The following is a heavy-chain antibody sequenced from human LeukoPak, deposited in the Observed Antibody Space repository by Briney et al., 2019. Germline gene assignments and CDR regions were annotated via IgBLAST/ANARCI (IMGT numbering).Heavy chain of an antibody. CDR1: GFTFSSYA. CDR3: ARGTYSSSWYYYYYYMDV. J-gene: IGHJ6*03. Sequence: GGSLRLSCAASGFTFSSYAMSWVRQAPGKGLEWVSAISGSGGSTYYADSVKGRFTISRDNSKNTLYLQMNSLRAEDTAVYYCARGTYSSSWYYYYYYMDVWGKGTTVTISS. CDR2: ISGSGGST. V-gene: IGHV3-23*01. D-gene: IGHD6-13*01.